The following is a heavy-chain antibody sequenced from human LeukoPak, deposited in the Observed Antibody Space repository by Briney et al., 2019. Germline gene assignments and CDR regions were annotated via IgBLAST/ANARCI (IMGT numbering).Heavy chain of an antibody. CDR1: GFTFSGFW. J-gene: IGHJ3*01. D-gene: IGHD6-6*01. V-gene: IGHV3-7*03. Sequence: GGSLRLSCAVSGFTFSGFWMSWSRQAPGKGLEWVASINSDGSEGYYADVVKGRFTISRDNAKNSLYLQINSLRAKDTAVYYCARSSYSSSSSVWGQGTMVTVSS. CDR3: ARSSYSSSSSV. CDR2: INSDGSEG.